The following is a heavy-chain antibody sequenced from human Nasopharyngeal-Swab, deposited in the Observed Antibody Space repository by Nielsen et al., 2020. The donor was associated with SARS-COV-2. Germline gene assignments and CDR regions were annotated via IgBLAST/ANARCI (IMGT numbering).Heavy chain of an antibody. CDR1: GFTFRSYW. CDR3: EREPKLGEENWIDP. V-gene: IGHV3-74*01. Sequence: GESPNTPCASSGFTFRSYWMHWVRQAPGKGLVWVSRINSDGSSTRHANSVKGRFTISRDNAKNTLYLQMTSLRAEDTAVYYCEREPKLGEENWIDPWGQGTLVTVSS. D-gene: IGHD7-27*01. CDR2: INSDGSST. J-gene: IGHJ5*02.